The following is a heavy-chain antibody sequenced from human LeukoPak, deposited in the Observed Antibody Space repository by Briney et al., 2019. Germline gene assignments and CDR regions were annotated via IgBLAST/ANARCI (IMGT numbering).Heavy chain of an antibody. D-gene: IGHD1-1*01. J-gene: IGHJ6*03. CDR1: GGTFSSYA. CDR2: IIPIFGTA. V-gene: IGHV1-69*13. Sequence: ASVKVSCKASGGTFSSYAISWVRQAPGQGLEWMGGIIPIFGTANYAQKFQGRVTITADESTSTAYMELSSLRSEDTAVHYCARLERLSYYYYMDVWGKGTTVTVSS. CDR3: ARLERLSYYYYMDV.